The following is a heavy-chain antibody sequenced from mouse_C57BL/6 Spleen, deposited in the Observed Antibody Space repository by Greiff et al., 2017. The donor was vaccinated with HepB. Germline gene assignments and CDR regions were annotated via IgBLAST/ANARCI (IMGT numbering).Heavy chain of an antibody. D-gene: IGHD2-3*01. J-gene: IGHJ4*01. Sequence: EVQLQQSGPGLVKPSQSLSLTCSVPGYSITSGYYWNWIRQFPGNKLEWMGYISYDGSNNYNPSLKNRISITRDTSKNQFFLKLNSVTTEDTATYYCARVEWDGFTHAMDDWGQGTSVTVSS. CDR2: ISYDGSN. CDR1: GYSITSGYY. CDR3: ARVEWDGFTHAMDD. V-gene: IGHV3-6*01.